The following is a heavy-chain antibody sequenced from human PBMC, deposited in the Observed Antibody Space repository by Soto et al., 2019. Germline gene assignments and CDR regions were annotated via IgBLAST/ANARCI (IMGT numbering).Heavy chain of an antibody. CDR1: GFIFSSYG. D-gene: IGHD6-19*01. CDR3: ARDRIRPRYSSGWSPNVDY. Sequence: XGSLRLSCSAAGFIFSSYGMHWVRQAPGKGLEWVAFISYDEGKKYYSDSVKGRFTISRDNSKNTLYLQMNSLRAEDTAVYYCARDRIRPRYSSGWSPNVDYWGQGTLVTVSS. J-gene: IGHJ4*02. V-gene: IGHV3-30*03. CDR2: ISYDEGKK.